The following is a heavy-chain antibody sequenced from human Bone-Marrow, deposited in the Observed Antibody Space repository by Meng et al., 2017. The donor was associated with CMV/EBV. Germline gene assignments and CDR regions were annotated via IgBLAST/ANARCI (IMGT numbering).Heavy chain of an antibody. CDR3: ARGTGHCSGGSCYSGFDP. CDR2: MNPNSGNT. J-gene: IGHJ5*02. Sequence: ASVKVSCKASGYTFTSYDIYWVRQATGQGLEWMGWMNPNSGNTGYAQKFQGRVTMTRNTSISTAYMELSSLRSEDTAVYYCARGTGHCSGGSCYSGFDPWGQGTLVTVSS. CDR1: GYTFTSYD. V-gene: IGHV1-8*01. D-gene: IGHD2-15*01.